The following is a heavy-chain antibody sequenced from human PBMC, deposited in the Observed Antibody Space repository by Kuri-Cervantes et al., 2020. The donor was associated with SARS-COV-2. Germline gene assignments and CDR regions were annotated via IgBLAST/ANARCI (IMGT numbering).Heavy chain of an antibody. CDR3: ARDASYSGGYGFFQH. V-gene: IGHV3-23*01. Sequence: GGSLRLSCAASGFTFSSYAMSWVRQAPGKGLEWVSAISGSGGSTYYADSVKGRFTISRDNSKNSLYLQMNTLKTEDTAMFYCARDASYSGGYGFFQHWGQGTLVTVSS. CDR2: ISGSGGST. D-gene: IGHD1-26*01. CDR1: GFTFSSYA. J-gene: IGHJ1*01.